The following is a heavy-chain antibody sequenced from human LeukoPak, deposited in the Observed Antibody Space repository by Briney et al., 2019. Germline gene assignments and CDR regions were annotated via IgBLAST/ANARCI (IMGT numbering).Heavy chain of an antibody. J-gene: IGHJ6*03. Sequence: ASVKVSCKASGGTFSSYAISWVRQAPGQGLEWMGGIIPIFGTANYAQKFQGRVTITADESTSTAYMELSSLRSEDTAVYYCARDSRDIEVVPAFCYYYYMDVWGKGTTVTVSS. D-gene: IGHD2-2*01. CDR2: IIPIFGTA. CDR1: GGTFSSYA. CDR3: ARDSRDIEVVPAFCYYYYMDV. V-gene: IGHV1-69*01.